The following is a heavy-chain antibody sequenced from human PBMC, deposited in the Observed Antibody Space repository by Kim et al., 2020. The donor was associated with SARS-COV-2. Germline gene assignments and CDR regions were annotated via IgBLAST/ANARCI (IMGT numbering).Heavy chain of an antibody. CDR3: ARDRAGYSYGFYFDY. CDR1: GGSISSGGYY. J-gene: IGHJ4*02. V-gene: IGHV4-31*03. D-gene: IGHD5-18*01. CDR2: IYYSGST. Sequence: SETLSLTCTVSGGSISSGGYYWSWIRQHPGKGLEWIGYIYYSGSTYYNPSLKSRVTISVDTSKNQFSLKLSSVTAADTAVYYCARDRAGYSYGFYFDYWGQGTLVTVSS.